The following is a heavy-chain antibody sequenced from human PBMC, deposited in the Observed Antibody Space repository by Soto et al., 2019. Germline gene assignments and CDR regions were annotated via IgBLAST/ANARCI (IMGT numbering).Heavy chain of an antibody. D-gene: IGHD2-8*01. CDR3: ARDLVPQRVYASFDY. Sequence: GGSLRLSCATSGFTFSSYAMHWVRQAPGKGLEWVAVISYDRSNKYYADSVTGRFTISRDNSKNTLYLEMNSLRAEDTAVYYCARDLVPQRVYASFDYWGQGTLVTVSS. CDR2: ISYDRSNK. V-gene: IGHV3-30-3*01. CDR1: GFTFSSYA. J-gene: IGHJ4*02.